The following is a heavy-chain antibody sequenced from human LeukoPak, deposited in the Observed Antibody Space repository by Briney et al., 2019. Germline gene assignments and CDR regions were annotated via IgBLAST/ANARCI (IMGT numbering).Heavy chain of an antibody. D-gene: IGHD5-18*01. CDR2: ISYDGGNK. V-gene: IGHV3-30-3*01. CDR3: ARGKRGFIYGSDF. J-gene: IGHJ4*02. Sequence: GRSLRLACAASGFTFSNFAMHWVRQAPGKGLEWVTVISYDGGNKYYADSVKGRFSISRDNSKNTLSLQMNSLRVEDTALYYCARGKRGFIYGSDFWGQGTLVTVSS. CDR1: GFTFSNFA.